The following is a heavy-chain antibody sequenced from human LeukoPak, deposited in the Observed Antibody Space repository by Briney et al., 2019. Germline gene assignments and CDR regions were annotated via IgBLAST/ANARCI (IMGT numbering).Heavy chain of an antibody. V-gene: IGHV1-2*02. D-gene: IGHD5-24*01. CDR2: INPDSGGT. CDR3: ARDRSNYGHKQGVGY. Sequence: ASVKVSCKASGYTFTGYYMHWVRQAPGQGLEWMGWINPDSGGTNYAQKFQGRVTMTRDTSISTAYMELRRLRSDDTAVYYCARDRSNYGHKQGVGYWGQGTLVTVSS. CDR1: GYTFTGYY. J-gene: IGHJ4*02.